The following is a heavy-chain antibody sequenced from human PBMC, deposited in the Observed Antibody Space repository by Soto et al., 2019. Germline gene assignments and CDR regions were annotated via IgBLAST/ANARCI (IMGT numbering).Heavy chain of an antibody. CDR3: ASHSVNYYSDY. Sequence: QVQLVQSGAEVKKPGSSVKVSCKASGGTFSSYTIIWVRQAPGPGLEWMGRIIPILGIANYAQKFQVRVTMTADKSTSTVYIELSRLRSGYTAVYYCASHSVNYYSDYWGQGALVTVSS. J-gene: IGHJ4*02. V-gene: IGHV1-69*02. CDR2: IIPILGIA. CDR1: GGTFSSYT. D-gene: IGHD3-10*01.